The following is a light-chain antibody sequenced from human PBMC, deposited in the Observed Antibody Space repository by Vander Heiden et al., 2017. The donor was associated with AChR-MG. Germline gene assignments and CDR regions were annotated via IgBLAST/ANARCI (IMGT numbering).Light chain of an antibody. CDR2: AAS. Sequence: DIQMSQFPPSLSASVGDRVTITCRASQSISSYLNWYQQKPGKAPDFLIYAASSLQSGIPARFSGSGSGTDFTLTISSLQPEDFATYYCQQSYSTPRTFGQGTKVEIK. J-gene: IGKJ1*01. CDR1: QSISSY. CDR3: QQSYSTPRT. V-gene: IGKV1-39*01.